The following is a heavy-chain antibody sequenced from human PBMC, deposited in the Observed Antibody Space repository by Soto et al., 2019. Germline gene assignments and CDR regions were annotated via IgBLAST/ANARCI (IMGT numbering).Heavy chain of an antibody. V-gene: IGHV4-4*02. J-gene: IGHJ6*03. CDR3: AREKKLRFLEWSLDYYYYYMDV. D-gene: IGHD3-3*01. Sequence: SETLSLTCAVSSGPISSSNWWSWVRQPPGKGLEWIGEIYHSGSTNYNPSLKSRVTISVDKSKNQFSLKLSSVTAADTAVYYCAREKKLRFLEWSLDYYYYYMDVWGKGTTVTVFS. CDR2: IYHSGST. CDR1: SGPISSSNW.